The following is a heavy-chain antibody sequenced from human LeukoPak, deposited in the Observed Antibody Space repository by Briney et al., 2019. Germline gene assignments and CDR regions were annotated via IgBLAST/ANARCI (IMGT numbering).Heavy chain of an antibody. CDR1: GFTFSSFG. Sequence: GSLRLSRGASGFTFSSFGLPLVRQAPSKGLEGVAFFRYDGSNKYYADSVKGRFTISRDNSKNTLYLQMNSLRAEDTAVYYCAKEYCSSTSCYSFFWFDPWGQGTLVTVSS. J-gene: IGHJ5*02. CDR2: FRYDGSNK. V-gene: IGHV3-30*02. D-gene: IGHD2-2*02. CDR3: AKEYCSSTSCYSFFWFDP.